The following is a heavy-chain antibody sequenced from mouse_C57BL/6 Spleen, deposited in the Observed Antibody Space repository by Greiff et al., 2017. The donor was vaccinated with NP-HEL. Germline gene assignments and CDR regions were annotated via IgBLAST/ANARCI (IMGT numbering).Heavy chain of an antibody. CDR3: AIDGSLLGGFAY. J-gene: IGHJ3*01. V-gene: IGHV2-3*01. D-gene: IGHD2-3*01. Sequence: VMLVESGPGLVAPSQSLSITCTVSGFSLSSYGVSWVRQPPGKGLEWLGVIWGDGSTTYHSALVSRLSISKNNSKSQFFLKLNSLQTDDTATYYCAIDGSLLGGFAYWGQGTLVTVSA. CDR2: IWGDGST. CDR1: GFSLSSYG.